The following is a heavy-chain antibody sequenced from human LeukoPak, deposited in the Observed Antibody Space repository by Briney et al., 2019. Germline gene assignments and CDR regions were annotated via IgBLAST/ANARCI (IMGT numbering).Heavy chain of an antibody. CDR1: GFTFDNYG. CDR2: INWNGGGT. Sequence: GGSLRLSCAASGFTFDNYGMSWVRQAPGMGLEWVSGINWNGGGTGYADSVKGRFTISRDNAKNSLYLQMNSLRAEDTAFYYCARGGAGSSSDYWGQGTLVTVSP. CDR3: ARGGAGSSSDY. V-gene: IGHV3-20*04. J-gene: IGHJ4*02. D-gene: IGHD3-10*01.